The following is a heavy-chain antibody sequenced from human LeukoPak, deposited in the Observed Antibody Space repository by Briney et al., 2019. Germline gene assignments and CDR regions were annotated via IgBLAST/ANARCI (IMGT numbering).Heavy chain of an antibody. V-gene: IGHV5-51*01. D-gene: IGHD1-26*01. CDR2: IYPGDSDP. J-gene: IGHJ4*02. CDR1: GCNFTSYW. Sequence: SLQISFKGSGCNFTSYWVGCVRQIPGKGLEWMGIIYPGDSDPRYSPSFQRQITISADKSTSTAYLQWRSLKASDTAMYYCARRSGTYFDHWGQGTLVSVSS. CDR3: ARRSGTYFDH.